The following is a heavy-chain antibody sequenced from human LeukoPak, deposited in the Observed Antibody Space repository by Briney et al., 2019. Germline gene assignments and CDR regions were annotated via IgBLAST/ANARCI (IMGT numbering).Heavy chain of an antibody. D-gene: IGHD3-10*01. J-gene: IGHJ4*02. CDR2: INAGNGNT. CDR3: ARSAKQLLWFGELLSQANYHFDY. Sequence: GASVKVSCKASGYTFTSYAMHWVRQAPGQRLEWMGWINAGNGNTKYSQKFQGRVTITRDTSASTAYMELSSLRSEDTAVYYCARSAKQLLWFGELLSQANYHFDYWGQGTLVTVSS. CDR1: GYTFTSYA. V-gene: IGHV1-3*01.